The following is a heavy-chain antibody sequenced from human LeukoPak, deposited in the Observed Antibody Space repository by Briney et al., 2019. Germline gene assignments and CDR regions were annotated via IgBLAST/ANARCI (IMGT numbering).Heavy chain of an antibody. V-gene: IGHV3-11*05. CDR1: GFRFSDFY. J-gene: IGHJ3*02. CDR2: FDRGRDGK. Sequence: PGGSLRLSCAGSGFRFSDFYMAWMRQTPGKGLQRVSFFDRGRDGKGHADSVKGRFTISRDTDKNSLFLLMSSLTGEDTAVYYCAREVGSSRAFDIWGQGTMVTVSS. D-gene: IGHD2-15*01. CDR3: AREVGSSRAFDI.